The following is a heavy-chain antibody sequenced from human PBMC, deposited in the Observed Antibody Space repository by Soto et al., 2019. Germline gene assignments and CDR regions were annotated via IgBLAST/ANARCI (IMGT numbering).Heavy chain of an antibody. V-gene: IGHV4-30-2*06. J-gene: IGHJ1*01. CDR3: ARGRAFVSVSTD. D-gene: IGHD3-16*01. CDR1: GDAISGGGFS. Sequence: SDTLSLTFAVSGDAISGGGFSWNWILQSPGKGLEWIGYIYPSGTSYYNPSLKSRVTISVDKSQNQFSLRLSSMTAADTAVYYCARGRAFVSVSTDWGHGTLFSVSS. CDR2: IYPSGTS.